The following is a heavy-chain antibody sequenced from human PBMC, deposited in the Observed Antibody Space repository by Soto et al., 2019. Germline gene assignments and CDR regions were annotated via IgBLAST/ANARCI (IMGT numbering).Heavy chain of an antibody. V-gene: IGHV3-23*01. D-gene: IGHD2-2*01. J-gene: IGHJ4*02. CDR2: ISGSGGST. CDR3: AKLPAAQSYFDF. CDR1: GFTFITYA. Sequence: PGGSLRLSCAASGFTFITYAMSWVRQAPGKGLEWVSIISGSGGSTYYPDSVKGRFTIPRDNSKNTLYLQMNSLRADDTAVYYCAKLPAAQSYFDFWGQGTLVTVPQ.